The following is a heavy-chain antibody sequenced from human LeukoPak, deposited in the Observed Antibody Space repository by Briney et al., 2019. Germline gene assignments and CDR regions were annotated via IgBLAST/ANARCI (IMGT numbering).Heavy chain of an antibody. Sequence: PSETLSLTCTVSGGSISSGGYYWGWIRQHPGKGLEWIGYIYYSGSTYYNPSLKSRVTISVDTSRNQFSLKLSSVTAADTAVYYCARGGSLSIAAFDYWGQGTLVTVSS. D-gene: IGHD6-13*01. CDR3: ARGGSLSIAAFDY. J-gene: IGHJ4*02. CDR2: IYYSGST. CDR1: GGSISSGGYY. V-gene: IGHV4-30-4*08.